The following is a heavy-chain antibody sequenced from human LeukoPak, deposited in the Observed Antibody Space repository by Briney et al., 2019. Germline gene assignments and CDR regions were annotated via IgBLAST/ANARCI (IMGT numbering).Heavy chain of an antibody. Sequence: GGSLRLSCAASGFTLSSFSMHWVRQSPGRGLEYVSAINYRGGPTYYADSVKGRFTISRDNSKNTLYLQMASLRDDDMGVYYCARVGPATAFDYWGQGTQVTVSS. CDR2: INYRGGPT. CDR1: GFTLSSFS. J-gene: IGHJ4*02. V-gene: IGHV3-64*02. CDR3: ARVGPATAFDY.